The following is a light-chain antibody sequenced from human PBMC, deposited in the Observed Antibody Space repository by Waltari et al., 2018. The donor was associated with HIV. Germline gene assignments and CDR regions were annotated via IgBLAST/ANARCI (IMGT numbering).Light chain of an antibody. CDR3: ASYTSSSTL. Sequence: QSALTQPASVSGSPGQSITISCTGTSSDVGGYNFVSWFPQHPAKAPKLIIYEVTHRPSGVANRFSGSKSGNTASLTISGLQADDEADYYCASYTSSSTLFGGGTKLTVL. CDR2: EVT. V-gene: IGLV2-14*03. J-gene: IGLJ2*01. CDR1: SSDVGGYNF.